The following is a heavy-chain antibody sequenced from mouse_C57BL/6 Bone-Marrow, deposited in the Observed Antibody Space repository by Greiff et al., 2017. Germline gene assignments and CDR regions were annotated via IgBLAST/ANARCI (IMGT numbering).Heavy chain of an antibody. CDR1: GFTFSDYG. CDR2: ISSGSSTI. V-gene: IGHV5-17*01. Sequence: EVQLVESGGGLVKPGGSLKLSCAASGFTFSDYGMHWVRQAPEKGLEWVAYISSGSSTIYYADTVKGRFTISRDNAKNTLFLQMTSLRSEDTAMYYCARERGYPAWFAYWGQGTLVTVSA. J-gene: IGHJ3*01. CDR3: ARERGYPAWFAY.